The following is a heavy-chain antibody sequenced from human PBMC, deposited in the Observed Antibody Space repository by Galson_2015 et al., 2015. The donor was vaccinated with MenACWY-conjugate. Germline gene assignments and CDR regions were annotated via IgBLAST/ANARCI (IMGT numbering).Heavy chain of an antibody. V-gene: IGHV3-74*01. D-gene: IGHD2-2*01. CDR1: GFTFSRYW. J-gene: IGHJ4*02. Sequence: SLRLSCAASGFTFSRYWMHWVRQSPEKGLVWVSRINSDGSAADYADSVKGRFTISRDNAKNTLFLQTNSLRVEDTALYYCATYCSSPSCYAKGAYWGQGTLVTVSS. CDR3: ATYCSSPSCYAKGAY. CDR2: INSDGSAA.